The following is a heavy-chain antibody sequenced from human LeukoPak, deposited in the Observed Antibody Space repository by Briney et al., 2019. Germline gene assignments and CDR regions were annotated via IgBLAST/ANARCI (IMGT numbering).Heavy chain of an antibody. J-gene: IGHJ6*03. Sequence: ASVKISCKASGYTFTSYAISWVRHAPGQGLEWMVRISTYNGNTNYAQKLLGRVTMTTDTSTSPADMELGSLRSDDTGVYYRVRCVIARQHTIFGVVRDYYYYYYMDVWGKGTTVTVSS. CDR1: GYTFTSYA. D-gene: IGHD3-3*01. V-gene: IGHV1-18*01. CDR2: ISTYNGNT. CDR3: VRCVIARQHTIFGVVRDYYYYYYMDV.